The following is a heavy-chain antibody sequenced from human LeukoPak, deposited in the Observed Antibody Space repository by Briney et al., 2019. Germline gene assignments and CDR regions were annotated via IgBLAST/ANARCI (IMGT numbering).Heavy chain of an antibody. CDR3: AKDPLPGYSSSWYPPHGAPNWFDP. J-gene: IGHJ5*02. CDR1: GGSFSGYY. V-gene: IGHV4-34*01. Sequence: PSETLSLTCAVYGGSFSGYYWSWIRQPPGKGLEWIGEINHSGSTNYNPSLKSRVTISVDTSKNQFSLKLSSVTAADTAVYYCAKDPLPGYSSSWYPPHGAPNWFDPWGQGNLVTVSS. D-gene: IGHD6-13*01. CDR2: INHSGST.